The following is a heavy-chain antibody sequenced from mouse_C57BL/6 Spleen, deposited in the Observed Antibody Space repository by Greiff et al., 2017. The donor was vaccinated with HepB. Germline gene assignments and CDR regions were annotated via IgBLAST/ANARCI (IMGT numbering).Heavy chain of an antibody. J-gene: IGHJ2*01. CDR2: INYDGSST. CDR1: GFTFSDYY. CDR3: ARDGYYGLDY. D-gene: IGHD2-1*01. Sequence: EVKLMESEGGLVQPGSSMKLSCTASGFTFSDYYMAWVRQVPEKGLEWVANINYDGSSTYYLDSLKSRFIISRDNAKNILYLQMSSLKSEDTATYYCARDGYYGLDYWGQGTTLTVSS. V-gene: IGHV5-16*01.